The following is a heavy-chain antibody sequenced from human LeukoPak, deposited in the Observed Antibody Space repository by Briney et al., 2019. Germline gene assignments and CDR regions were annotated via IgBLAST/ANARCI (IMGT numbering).Heavy chain of an antibody. J-gene: IGHJ6*03. CDR3: ARDGDSDYYYMDV. CDR2: IKQDGSEK. D-gene: IGHD4-17*01. CDR1: GFTFSSYW. V-gene: IGHV3-7*01. Sequence: GGSLRLSCAASGFTFSSYWMSWVRQAPGKGLEWVANIKQDGSEKYYVDSVKGRFTISRDNAKNSLYLQMNSLRVEDTAVYYCARDGDSDYYYMDVWGKGTTVTVSS.